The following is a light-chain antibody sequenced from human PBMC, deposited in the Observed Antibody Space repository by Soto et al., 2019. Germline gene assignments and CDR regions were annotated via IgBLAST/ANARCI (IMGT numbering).Light chain of an antibody. Sequence: DIQMTQSPSTLSASVGDRVIITCRASQNINIWLAWYQQKPGKAPNLLIYKSYNLKSGVPSRFSGSWSGTEFTLTINSLQPDDFATYFCQQYNHDRTFGQGTKVEI. CDR3: QQYNHDRT. J-gene: IGKJ1*01. CDR2: KSY. CDR1: QNINIW. V-gene: IGKV1-5*03.